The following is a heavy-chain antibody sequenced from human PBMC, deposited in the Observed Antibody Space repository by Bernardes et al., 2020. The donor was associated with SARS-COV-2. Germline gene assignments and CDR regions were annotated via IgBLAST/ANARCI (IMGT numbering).Heavy chain of an antibody. CDR3: ARDNGYSSGWSMTTDY. CDR2: VIPIFGTA. Sequence: SVKVSCKASGGTFSSYAISWVRQAPGQGLEWMGGVIPIFGTATYAQKFQGRVTITADESTSTAYMELSSLRSEDTAVYYCARDNGYSSGWSMTTDYWGQGTLVTVSS. D-gene: IGHD6-19*01. CDR1: GGTFSSYA. J-gene: IGHJ4*02. V-gene: IGHV1-69*13.